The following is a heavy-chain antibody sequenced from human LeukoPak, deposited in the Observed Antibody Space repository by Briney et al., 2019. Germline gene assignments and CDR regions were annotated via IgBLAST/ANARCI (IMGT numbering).Heavy chain of an antibody. Sequence: GESLKISGKGSGYSFTRNWIGWVRQMPGKGLEWMGIIYPVDSETRYSPSFQARVTISADKSINTAYLQWSSLKASDTAMYYCARRVVNNRNWYFNLWGRGTLVTVSS. CDR1: GYSFTRNW. V-gene: IGHV5-51*01. CDR3: ARRVVNNRNWYFNL. J-gene: IGHJ2*01. D-gene: IGHD4-23*01. CDR2: IYPVDSET.